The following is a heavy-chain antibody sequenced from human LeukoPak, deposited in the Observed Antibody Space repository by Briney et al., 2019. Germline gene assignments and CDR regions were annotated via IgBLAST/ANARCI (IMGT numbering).Heavy chain of an antibody. Sequence: GGSLRLSCAASGFTFSSYAMSWVRQAPGKGLEWASAISGSGGSTYYADSVKGRFTISRDNSKNTLYLQMNSLRAEDTAVYYCAKSDWGWYCSSTSCPIDYWGQGTLVTVSS. CDR1: GFTFSSYA. J-gene: IGHJ4*02. D-gene: IGHD2-2*01. CDR3: AKSDWGWYCSSTSCPIDY. V-gene: IGHV3-23*01. CDR2: ISGSGGST.